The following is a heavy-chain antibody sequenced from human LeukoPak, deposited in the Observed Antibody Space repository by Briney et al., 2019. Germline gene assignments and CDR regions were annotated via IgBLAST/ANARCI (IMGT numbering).Heavy chain of an antibody. V-gene: IGHV5-51*01. CDR1: GYIFISYC. CDR2: IYPGDSST. J-gene: IGHJ5*02. D-gene: IGHD3-10*01. CDR3: ARRQTGAGESQYNWFDP. Sequence: GESLKISCKGSGYIFISYCIGWVRQMPGKGLEWMGIIYPGDSSTRYSPALQGQVTTSADKSISNAYLQWSSLEASDTAMYYCARRQTGAGESQYNWFDPWGQGTLVTVSS.